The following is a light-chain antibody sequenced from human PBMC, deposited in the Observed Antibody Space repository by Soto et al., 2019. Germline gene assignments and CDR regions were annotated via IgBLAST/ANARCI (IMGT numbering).Light chain of an antibody. CDR1: SSDIGGYNF. CDR2: EVS. CDR3: SSFRSGTTL. Sequence: QPVLTQPASVSGSPGQSITISCTGTSSDIGGYNFVSWYHQHPGKAPKLMIYEVSNRPSGVSDRFSGSKSGNTASLTISGLQAEDEADYYCSSFRSGTTLFGTGTKVTVL. J-gene: IGLJ1*01. V-gene: IGLV2-14*01.